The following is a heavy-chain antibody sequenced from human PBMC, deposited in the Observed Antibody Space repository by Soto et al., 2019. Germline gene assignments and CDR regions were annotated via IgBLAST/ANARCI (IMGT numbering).Heavy chain of an antibody. CDR1: GYTXSELS. D-gene: IGHD3-22*01. CDR2: FDHEDGET. J-gene: IGHJ4*02. V-gene: IGHV1-24*01. Sequence: SXKASFKVSGYTXSELSMHWVRQAPGKGLEWMGGFDHEDGETIYAQKFQVRVTMTEDTSTDTAYIELSSLRYEDTAVYYCAAGTYYYDSSGYRYFDYWGQGTLVTVS. CDR3: AAGTYYYDSSGYRYFDY.